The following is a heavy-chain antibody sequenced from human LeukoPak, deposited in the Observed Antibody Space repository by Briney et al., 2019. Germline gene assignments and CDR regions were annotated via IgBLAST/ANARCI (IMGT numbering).Heavy chain of an antibody. CDR1: GFIFSTYW. V-gene: IGHV3-7*01. J-gene: IGHJ6*03. Sequence: GGSLRLSCAASGFIFSTYWMMWARQAPGKGLEWVANMKGDGSEIHYVDSVKGRFTISRDNSKNTLYLQMDSLGAEDTAVYYCAKDFSDFYYYYMDVWGKGTTVTVSS. CDR2: MKGDGSEI. CDR3: AKDFSDFYYYYMDV. D-gene: IGHD2/OR15-2a*01.